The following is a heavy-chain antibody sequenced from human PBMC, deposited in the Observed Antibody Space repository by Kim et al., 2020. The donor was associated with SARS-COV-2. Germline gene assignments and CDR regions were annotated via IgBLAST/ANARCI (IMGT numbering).Heavy chain of an antibody. Sequence: SETLSLTCNVSGDSISNRNFYWSWIRLSAGKGLEWIGRVDTTGSTDVHPSLKSRVALSLDVSRNLFSLKLSSVTAEDTGVYYCAREGHYYPDFWGLEALVPVSS. CDR2: VDTTGST. J-gene: IGHJ4*02. V-gene: IGHV4-61*02. D-gene: IGHD1-26*01. CDR1: GDSISNRNFY. CDR3: AREGHYYPDF.